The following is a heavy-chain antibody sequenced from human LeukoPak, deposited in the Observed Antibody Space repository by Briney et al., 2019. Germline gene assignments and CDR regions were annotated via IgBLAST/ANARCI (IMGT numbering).Heavy chain of an antibody. D-gene: IGHD3-10*01. V-gene: IGHV4-59*01. CDR1: GGSISSYY. CDR3: ARVGGSGRPEDEYYFDY. Sequence: SETLCLTCTVSGGSISSYYWSWIRQPPGKGLEWIGYIYYSGSTNYNPSLKSRVTISVDTSKNQFSLKLSSVTAADTAVYYCARVGGSGRPEDEYYFDYWGQGTLVTVSS. CDR2: IYYSGST. J-gene: IGHJ4*02.